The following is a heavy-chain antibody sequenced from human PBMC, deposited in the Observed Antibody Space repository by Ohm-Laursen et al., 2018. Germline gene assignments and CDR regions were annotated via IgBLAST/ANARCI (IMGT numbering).Heavy chain of an antibody. J-gene: IGHJ6*02. V-gene: IGHV1-69*04. CDR1: GGTFSSYA. Sequence: ASVKVSCKASGGTFSSYAISWVRQAPGQGLEWMGRIIPILGIANYAQKFQGRVTITADKSTSTAYMELSSLRSEDTAVYYCAIDYRYCSSTSCYTPDGMDVWGQGTTVTVSS. D-gene: IGHD2-2*02. CDR2: IIPILGIA. CDR3: AIDYRYCSSTSCYTPDGMDV.